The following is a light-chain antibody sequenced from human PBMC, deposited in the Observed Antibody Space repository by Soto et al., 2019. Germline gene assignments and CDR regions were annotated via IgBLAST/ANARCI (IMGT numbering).Light chain of an antibody. Sequence: QSVLTQPPSASGTPGQRVTISCSGRSSNIGSNYVYWYQQLPGRAPKLLIYKNNQRPSGVPDRFSGSKSGTSASLAISGLRSEDEADYYCAVWDDSLSGWVFGGGTKVTVL. CDR2: KNN. CDR3: AVWDDSLSGWV. V-gene: IGLV1-47*01. CDR1: SSNIGSNY. J-gene: IGLJ3*02.